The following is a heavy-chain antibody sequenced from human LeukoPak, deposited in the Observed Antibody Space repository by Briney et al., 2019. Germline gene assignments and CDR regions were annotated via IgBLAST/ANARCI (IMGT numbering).Heavy chain of an antibody. D-gene: IGHD2-2*01. CDR2: IDPSDSYT. J-gene: IGHJ5*02. Sequence: GESLKISCKGSGYSFTSYWISWVRQMPGKGLEWMGKIDPSDSYTNYSPSFQGHVTISADKSISTAYLQWSSLKASDTAMYYCARFRPGGYCSSTSCYYFDPWGQGTLVTVSS. CDR1: GYSFTSYW. CDR3: ARFRPGGYCSSTSCYYFDP. V-gene: IGHV5-10-1*01.